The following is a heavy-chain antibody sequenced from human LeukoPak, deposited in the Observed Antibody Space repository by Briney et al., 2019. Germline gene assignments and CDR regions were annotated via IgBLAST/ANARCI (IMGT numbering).Heavy chain of an antibody. Sequence: PSETLSLTCAVSGGPISSSNWWSWVRQPPGKGLEWIGEIYHSGSTNYNPSLKSRVTISVDKSKNQSSLKLSSVTAADTAVYYCASARDYYDTSGANAFDIWGQGTMVTVSS. CDR3: ASARDYYDTSGANAFDI. D-gene: IGHD3-22*01. CDR2: IYHSGST. V-gene: IGHV4-4*02. J-gene: IGHJ3*02. CDR1: GGPISSSNW.